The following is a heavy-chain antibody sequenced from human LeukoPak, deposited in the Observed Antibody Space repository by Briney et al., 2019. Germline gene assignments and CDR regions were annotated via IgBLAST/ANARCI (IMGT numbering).Heavy chain of an antibody. D-gene: IGHD3-10*01. Sequence: SETLSLTCVVYGGSFSDYYWTWSREPPGKGLEWIGEINYSGGTNYNPSLKSRVTISVDTSKNQFSLNLSSVTAADTAVYYCARMSYLYYYGSGTSIDYWGQGTLVTVSS. V-gene: IGHV4-34*01. CDR3: ARMSYLYYYGSGTSIDY. CDR2: INYSGGT. J-gene: IGHJ4*02. CDR1: GGSFSDYY.